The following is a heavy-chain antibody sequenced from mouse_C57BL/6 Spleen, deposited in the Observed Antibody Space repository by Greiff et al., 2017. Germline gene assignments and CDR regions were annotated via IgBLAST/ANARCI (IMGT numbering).Heavy chain of an antibody. CDR3: ARRGVTTGVYYFDY. D-gene: IGHD2-2*01. CDR1: GYTFTSYW. J-gene: IGHJ2*01. V-gene: IGHV1-69*01. Sequence: VQLQQPGAELVMPGASVKLSCKASGYTFTSYWMHWVKQRPGQGLEWIGELDPSDSYTNYNQKFKGKSTLTVDKASSTAYMQLSSLTSEGSAVYYCARRGVTTGVYYFDYWGQGTTLTVSS. CDR2: LDPSDSYT.